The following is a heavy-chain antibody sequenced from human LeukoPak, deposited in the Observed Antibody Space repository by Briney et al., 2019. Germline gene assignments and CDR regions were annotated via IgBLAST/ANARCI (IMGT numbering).Heavy chain of an antibody. J-gene: IGHJ4*02. D-gene: IGHD6-19*01. V-gene: IGHV1-3*01. CDR1: GGTFSSYT. CDR2: INAGNGNT. Sequence: ASVKVSCKASGGTFSSYTISWVRQAPGQRLEWMGWINAGNGNTKYSQKFQGRVTITRDTSASTAYMELSSLRSEDTAVYYCARGPGYSSGWYFDYWGQGTLVTVSS. CDR3: ARGPGYSSGWYFDY.